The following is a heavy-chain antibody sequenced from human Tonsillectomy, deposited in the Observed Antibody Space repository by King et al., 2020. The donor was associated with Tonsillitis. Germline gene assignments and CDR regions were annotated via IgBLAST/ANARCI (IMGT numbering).Heavy chain of an antibody. CDR3: AGEGLXXXGXXHTTXXYYGXDV. V-gene: IGHV3-48*01. Sequence: VQLVESGGGLVQPGGSLRLSCEASGFTFSTXSMNWVRQAPGKGLEWVSYISGSSQTIYYADSVKGRFIISRDNAKNSLYLQMRSLRAEDTAVYSCAGEGLXXXGXXHTTXXYYGXDVWXXGTTVTVXS. CDR2: ISGSSQTI. D-gene: IGHD3-10*01. J-gene: IGHJ6*02. CDR1: GFTFSTXS.